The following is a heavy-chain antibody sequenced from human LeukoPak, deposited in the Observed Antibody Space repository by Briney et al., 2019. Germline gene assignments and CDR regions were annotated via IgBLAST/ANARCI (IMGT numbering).Heavy chain of an antibody. V-gene: IGHV4-34*01. Sequence: SETLSLTCAVYGGSFSAYHWTWIRQPPGMGLEWIGEINHSGSTNYNASLKSRLTISADTSENQFSLKVSSVTAADAAVYYCARGSYYFDGSDNHYYYYYMDAWGEGTTVTVSS. D-gene: IGHD2/OR15-2a*01. CDR2: INHSGST. CDR1: GGSFSAYH. J-gene: IGHJ6*03. CDR3: ARGSYYFDGSDNHYYYYYMDA.